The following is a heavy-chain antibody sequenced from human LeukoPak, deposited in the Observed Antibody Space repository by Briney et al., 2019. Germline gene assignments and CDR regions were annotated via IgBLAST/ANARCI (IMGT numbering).Heavy chain of an antibody. CDR1: GFTFDDYG. J-gene: IGHJ3*02. D-gene: IGHD3-22*01. CDR3: AKDQVDYYDSSGSGAFDI. CDR2: INWNGGST. V-gene: IGHV3-20*04. Sequence: GGSLRLSCAASGFTFDDYGMSWVRQAPGKGLEWVSGINWNGGSTGYADSLKGRFTIPRDNSKNTLYLQMNSLRAEDTAVYYCAKDQVDYYDSSGSGAFDIWGQGTMVTVSS.